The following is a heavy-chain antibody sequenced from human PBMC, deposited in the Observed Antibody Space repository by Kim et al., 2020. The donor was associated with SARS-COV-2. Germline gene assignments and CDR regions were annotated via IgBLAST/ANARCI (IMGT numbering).Heavy chain of an antibody. CDR3: ARDVGGTREYSYGFVDY. Sequence: ASVKVSCKASGYTFTSYGISWVRQAPGQGLEWMGWISAYNGNTNYAQKLQGRVTMTTDTSTSTAYMELRSLRSDDTAVYYCARDVGGTREYSYGFVDYWGQGTLVTVSS. CDR1: GYTFTSYG. D-gene: IGHD5-18*01. J-gene: IGHJ4*02. V-gene: IGHV1-18*01. CDR2: ISAYNGNT.